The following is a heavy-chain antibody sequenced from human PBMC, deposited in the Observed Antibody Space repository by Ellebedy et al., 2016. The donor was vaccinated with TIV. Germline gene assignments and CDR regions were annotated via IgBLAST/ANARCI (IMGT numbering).Heavy chain of an antibody. J-gene: IGHJ6*02. V-gene: IGHV4-59*01. Sequence: SETLSLXCTVSGGSISYYYWTWIRQPPGKGLEWIGFVHYRGSSNYNPSLKSRATISLDTSKKQFSLTVSSVTAEDTAVYYCAGDRMYYYDSSGSYSYYAMDVWGQGTTVTVSS. CDR3: AGDRMYYYDSSGSYSYYAMDV. D-gene: IGHD3-22*01. CDR2: VHYRGSS. CDR1: GGSISYYY.